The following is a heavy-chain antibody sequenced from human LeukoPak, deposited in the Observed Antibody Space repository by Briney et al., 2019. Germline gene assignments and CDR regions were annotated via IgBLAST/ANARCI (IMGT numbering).Heavy chain of an antibody. V-gene: IGHV3-33*01. CDR3: AREQNFDWELYGMDV. CDR2: IWYDGSNK. Sequence: GGSLRLSCAASGFTFSSYGMHWVRQAPGKGLEWAAVIWYDGSNKYYADSVKGRFTISRDNSKNTLYLQMNSLRAEDTAVYYCAREQNFDWELYGMDVWGKGTTVTVSS. D-gene: IGHD3-9*01. J-gene: IGHJ6*04. CDR1: GFTFSSYG.